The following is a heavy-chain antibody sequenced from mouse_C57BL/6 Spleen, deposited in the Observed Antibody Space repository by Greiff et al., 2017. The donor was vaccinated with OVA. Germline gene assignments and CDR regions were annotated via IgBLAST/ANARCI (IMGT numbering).Heavy chain of an antibody. Sequence: QVQLKESGPELVKPGASVKISCKASGYAFSSSWMNWVKQRPGKGLEWIGRIYPGDGDTNYNGKFKGKATLTADKSSSTAYMQLSSLTSEDSAVYFCARTVVARSYWYFDVWGTGTTVTVSS. J-gene: IGHJ1*03. CDR2: IYPGDGDT. CDR3: ARTVVARSYWYFDV. V-gene: IGHV1-82*01. D-gene: IGHD1-1*01. CDR1: GYAFSSSW.